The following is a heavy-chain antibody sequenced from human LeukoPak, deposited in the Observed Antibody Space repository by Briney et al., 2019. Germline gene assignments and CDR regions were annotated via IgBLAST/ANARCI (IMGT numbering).Heavy chain of an antibody. CDR2: IWNDGSNK. D-gene: IGHD1-26*01. V-gene: IGHV3-33*08. Sequence: PGGSLRLSCAASGFTFSSYGMHWVRQAPGKGLEWVAVIWNDGSNKYYVDSVKGRFTISRDNSKNTLYLQMDSLRVEDTAVYYCAKAFTGSYINWFDSWGQGTLVTVSS. J-gene: IGHJ5*01. CDR3: AKAFTGSYINWFDS. CDR1: GFTFSSYG.